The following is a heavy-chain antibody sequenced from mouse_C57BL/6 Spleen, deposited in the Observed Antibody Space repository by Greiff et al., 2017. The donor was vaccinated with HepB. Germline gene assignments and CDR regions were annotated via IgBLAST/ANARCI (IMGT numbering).Heavy chain of an antibody. D-gene: IGHD1-1*01. V-gene: IGHV5-6*01. CDR3: ARRDYGSSLPYWYFDV. CDR1: GFTFSSYG. CDR2: ISSGGSYT. J-gene: IGHJ1*03. Sequence: VQLKESGGDLVKPGGSLKLSCAASGFTFSSYGMSWVRQTPDKRLEWVATISSGGSYTYYPDSVKGRFTISRDNAKNTLYLQMSSLKSEDTAMYYCARRDYGSSLPYWYFDVWGTGTTVTVSS.